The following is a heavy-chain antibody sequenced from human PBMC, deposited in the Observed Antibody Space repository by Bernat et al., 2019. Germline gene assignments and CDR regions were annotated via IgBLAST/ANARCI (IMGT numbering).Heavy chain of an antibody. J-gene: IGHJ1*01. V-gene: IGHV4-39*01. CDR2: IYYSGST. Sequence: QLQLQESGPGLVKPSETLSLTCTVSGGSISSSSYYWGWIRQPPGKGLEWIGSIYYSGSTYYNPSLKSRVTISVDTSKNQFSLKLSSVTAADTAVYYCARHFCSSTSCYEYFQHWGQGTLVTVSS. CDR3: ARHFCSSTSCYEYFQH. D-gene: IGHD2-2*01. CDR1: GGSISSSSYY.